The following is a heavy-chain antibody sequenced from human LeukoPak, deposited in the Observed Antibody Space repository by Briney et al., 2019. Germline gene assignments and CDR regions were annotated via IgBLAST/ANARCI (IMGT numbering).Heavy chain of an antibody. J-gene: IGHJ3*02. Sequence: NPSEALSLTCTVSGGSISSYYWSWIRQPPGKGLGWIGYIYYSGSTNYNPSLKSRVTISVDTSKNQFSLKLSSVTAADTAVYYCARDLAAAAGTRVGTFDIWGQGTMVTVSS. CDR3: ARDLAAAAGTRVGTFDI. CDR1: GGSISSYY. V-gene: IGHV4-59*01. D-gene: IGHD6-13*01. CDR2: IYYSGST.